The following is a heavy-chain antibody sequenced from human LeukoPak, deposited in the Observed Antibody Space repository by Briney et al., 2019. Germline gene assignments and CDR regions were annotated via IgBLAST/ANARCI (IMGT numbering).Heavy chain of an antibody. J-gene: IGHJ4*02. CDR1: GVSMREYY. CDR2: IYGSGGA. V-gene: IGHV4-4*07. D-gene: IGHD2-8*01. CDR3: ARFRCADGVCYPEDY. Sequence: SETLSLTCTVSGVSMREYYWSWVRQPAGKGLEWIGRIYGSGGANYSPSLKSRVTMSVDTSKNQFSLKLTSVTAADTAVYYCARFRCADGVCYPEDYWGQGTLVTVSS.